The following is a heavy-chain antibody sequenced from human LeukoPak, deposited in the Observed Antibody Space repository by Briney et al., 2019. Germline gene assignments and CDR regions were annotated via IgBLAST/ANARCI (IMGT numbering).Heavy chain of an antibody. CDR3: PNLAGGSYVWIDY. CDR2: ICGSGGGA. J-gene: IGHJ4*02. V-gene: IGHV3-23*01. D-gene: IGHD1-26*01. Sequence: PGGSLRLSCAACGFTFSSYAMSGGRQAPGKGRGWVSAICGSGGGAYSAHSVKGRFTVSRDNSKNTLYLQMNSLRAEDTAVYYCPNLAGGSYVWIDYWGQGTLVTVPS. CDR1: GFTFSSYA.